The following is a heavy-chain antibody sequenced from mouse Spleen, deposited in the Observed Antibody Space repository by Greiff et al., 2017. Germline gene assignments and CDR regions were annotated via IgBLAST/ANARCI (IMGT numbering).Heavy chain of an antibody. CDR3: ASTYCVVARGCAH. CDR1: GYTFTSYW. V-gene: IGHV1-55*01. J-gene: IGHJ3*01. D-gene: IGHD1-1*01. Sequence: VQLQQPGAELVKPGASVKMSCKASGYTFTSYWITWVKQRPGQGLEWIGDIYPGSGSTNYNEKFKSKATLTVDTSSSTAYMQLSSLTSEDSAVYHCASTYCVVARGCAHWGKGTLVTVCA. CDR2: IYPGSGST.